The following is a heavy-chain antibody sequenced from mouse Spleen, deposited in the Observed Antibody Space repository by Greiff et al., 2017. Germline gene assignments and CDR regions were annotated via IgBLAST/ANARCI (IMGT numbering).Heavy chain of an antibody. Sequence: EVMLVESGGGLVKLGGSLKLSCAASGFTFSSYAMSWVRQTPEKRLEWVATISSGGGNTYYPDSVKGRFTISRDNAKNTLYLQMSSLKSEDTAMYYCARHESYGSSYFDVWGAGTTVTVSS. J-gene: IGHJ1*01. CDR2: ISSGGGNT. D-gene: IGHD1-1*01. CDR1: GFTFSSYA. CDR3: ARHESYGSSYFDV. V-gene: IGHV5-9*01.